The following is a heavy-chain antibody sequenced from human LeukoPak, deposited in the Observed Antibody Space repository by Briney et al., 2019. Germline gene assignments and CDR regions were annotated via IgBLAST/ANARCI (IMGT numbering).Heavy chain of an antibody. Sequence: ESGGSLRLSCAASGFTFSSYAMSWVRQAPGKGLEWVSAISGSGGSTYYADSVKGRFTISRDNSKNTLYLQMNSLRAEDTAVYYCASIRITMIVAHRRVWFDPWGQGTLVTVSS. J-gene: IGHJ5*02. CDR2: ISGSGGST. CDR1: GFTFSSYA. D-gene: IGHD3-22*01. V-gene: IGHV3-23*01. CDR3: ASIRITMIVAHRRVWFDP.